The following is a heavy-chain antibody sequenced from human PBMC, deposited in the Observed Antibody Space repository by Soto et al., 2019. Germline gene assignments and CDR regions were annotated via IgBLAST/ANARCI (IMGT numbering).Heavy chain of an antibody. CDR3: ARAQQQLVLYYGMDV. J-gene: IGHJ6*02. CDR2: IIPIFGTA. V-gene: IGHV1-69*13. Sequence: SVKVSGKASGGTFSSYAISWVRQAPGQGLEWMGGIIPIFGTANYAQKFQGRVTITADESTSTAYMELSSLRSEDTAVYYCARAQQQLVLYYGMDVWGQGTTVTVSS. D-gene: IGHD6-13*01. CDR1: GGTFSSYA.